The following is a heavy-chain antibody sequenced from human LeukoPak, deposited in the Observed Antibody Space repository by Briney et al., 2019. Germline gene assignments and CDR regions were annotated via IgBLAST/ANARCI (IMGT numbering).Heavy chain of an antibody. J-gene: IGHJ5*02. V-gene: IGHV4-34*01. D-gene: IGHD3-3*01. CDR2: INHSGST. Sequence: PGGSLRLSCAASGFTFSSYWMSWVRQAPGKGLEWIGEINHSGSTNYNPSLKSRVTISVDTSKNQFSLKLSSVTAADTAVYYCARGDRITIFGVVIIRSWFDPWGQGTLVTVSS. CDR3: ARGDRITIFGVVIIRSWFDP. CDR1: GFTFSSYW.